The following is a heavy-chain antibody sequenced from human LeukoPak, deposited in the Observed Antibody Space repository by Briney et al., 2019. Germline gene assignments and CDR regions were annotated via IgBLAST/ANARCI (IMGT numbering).Heavy chain of an antibody. CDR1: GGSISSSSYY. Sequence: PSETLSLTCTVSGGSISSSSYYWGWIRQPPGKGLEWIGSIYYSGSTNYNPSLKSRVTISADTSKNQFSLTLSSVTAADTAVYYCATRLRGENYFDYWGQGTLVTVSS. V-gene: IGHV4-39*07. D-gene: IGHD4-17*01. J-gene: IGHJ4*02. CDR2: IYYSGST. CDR3: ATRLRGENYFDY.